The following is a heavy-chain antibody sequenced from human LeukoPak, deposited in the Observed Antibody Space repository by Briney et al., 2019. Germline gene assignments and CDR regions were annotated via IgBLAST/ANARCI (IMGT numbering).Heavy chain of an antibody. D-gene: IGHD2-2*01. CDR3: ARAPSWYCSSTSCYASQNNWFDP. CDR2: IIPIFGTA. J-gene: IGHJ5*02. Sequence: ASVKVSCKASGGTFSSYAISWVRQAPGQGLEWMGGIIPIFGTANYAQKFQGRVTITADESTSTAYMELSSLRSEDTAVYYCARAPSWYCSSTSCYASQNNWFDPWGQGTLVTVSS. CDR1: GGTFSSYA. V-gene: IGHV1-69*13.